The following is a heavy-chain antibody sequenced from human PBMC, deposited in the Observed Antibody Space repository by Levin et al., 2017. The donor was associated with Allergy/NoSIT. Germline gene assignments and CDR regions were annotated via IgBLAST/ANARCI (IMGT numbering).Heavy chain of an antibody. CDR1: GGSISSSY. J-gene: IGHJ5*02. D-gene: IGHD3-10*01. CDR3: ARSDGISMVREIILQNNWFDP. Sequence: PSETLSLTCTVSGGSISSSYWSWIRQPPGKGLEWIGYIYYSGSTNYNPSLKSRVTISADTSKNHFSLKLNSVTAADTAVYYCARSDGISMVREIILQNNWFDPWGQGTMVTVSS. CDR2: IYYSGST. V-gene: IGHV4-59*01.